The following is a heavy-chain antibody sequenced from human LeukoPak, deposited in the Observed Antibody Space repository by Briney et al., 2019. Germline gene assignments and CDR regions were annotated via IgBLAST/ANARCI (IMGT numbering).Heavy chain of an antibody. CDR1: GFTFSSYA. CDR2: LSGRGGIT. CDR3: AKATATALRYFDWLFPPFDY. D-gene: IGHD3-9*01. V-gene: IGHV3-23*01. Sequence: GGSLRLSCAASGFTFSSYAMSWVRQAPGKGLEWVSALSGRGGITYYADSVKGRFTISRDNSKSKLYLQMNSLRAEDMAVYYCAKATATALRYFDWLFPPFDYWGQGTLVIVSS. J-gene: IGHJ4*02.